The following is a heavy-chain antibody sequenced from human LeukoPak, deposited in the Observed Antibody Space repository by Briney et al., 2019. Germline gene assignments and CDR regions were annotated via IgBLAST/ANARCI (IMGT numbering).Heavy chain of an antibody. V-gene: IGHV3-30*18. J-gene: IGHJ3*02. CDR1: GFTFSSYG. CDR2: ISYDGSNK. D-gene: IGHD2-2*01. Sequence: PGRSLRLSCAASGFTFSSYGMHWVRQAPGKGLEWVAVISYDGSNKYYADSVKGRFTISRDNSKNTLYLQMNSLRAEDTAVYYCAKDQHCSSTSCSDAFDIWGQRTMVTVSS. CDR3: AKDQHCSSTSCSDAFDI.